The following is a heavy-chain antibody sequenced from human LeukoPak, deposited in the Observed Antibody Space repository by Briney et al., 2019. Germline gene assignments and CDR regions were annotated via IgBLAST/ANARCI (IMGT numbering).Heavy chain of an antibody. Sequence: SETLSLTCTVSGGSISSYYWSWIRQPPGKGLEWIGYIYYSGSTNYNPSLKSRVTISVDTSKNQFSLKLSSVTAADTAVYYCARDNGYSYGPEYYYYYMDAWGKGTTVTVSS. CDR3: ARDNGYSYGPEYYYYYMDA. CDR1: GGSISSYY. J-gene: IGHJ6*03. D-gene: IGHD5-18*01. V-gene: IGHV4-59*01. CDR2: IYYSGST.